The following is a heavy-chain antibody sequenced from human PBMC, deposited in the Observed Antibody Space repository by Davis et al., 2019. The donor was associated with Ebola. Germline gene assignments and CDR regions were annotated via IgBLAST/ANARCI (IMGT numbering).Heavy chain of an antibody. CDR3: GRLEDSGSYSEDY. CDR1: GYSFNTYW. D-gene: IGHD1-26*01. V-gene: IGHV5-51*01. Sequence: PGGSLRLSCTASGYSFNTYWIGWVRQLPGKGLEWMGIIYPGDSDTRYSPSFQGQVTISADKSISTAYLQWSSLKASDTAMYYCGRLEDSGSYSEDYWGQGTLVTVSS. CDR2: IYPGDSDT. J-gene: IGHJ4*02.